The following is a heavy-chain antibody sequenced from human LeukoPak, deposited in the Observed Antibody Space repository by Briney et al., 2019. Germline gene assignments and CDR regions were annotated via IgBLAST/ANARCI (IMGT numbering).Heavy chain of an antibody. CDR1: GYTFIDYY. CDR2: IDPDSGGT. J-gene: IGHJ3*01. V-gene: IGHV1-2*02. Sequence: GASVKVSCKASGYTFIDYYLHWVRQAPGQGLEWMGKIDPDSGGTSYAQKFQGRVTLTRDTSISTAYMELSRLTSDDTAVYYCAREYYDSSGRKHAFDLWGQGTMVTVSS. CDR3: AREYYDSSGRKHAFDL. D-gene: IGHD3-22*01.